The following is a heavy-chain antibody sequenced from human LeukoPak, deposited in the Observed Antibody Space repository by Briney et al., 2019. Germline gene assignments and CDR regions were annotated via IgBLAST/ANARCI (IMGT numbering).Heavy chain of an antibody. D-gene: IGHD6-19*01. CDR3: AKKAVTGTFDY. CDR1: GYTFAEYY. CDR2: INPNSGGT. Sequence: GASVKVSSTASGYTFAEYYMHWVRQAPGQGLEWMGWINPNSGGTNYAQKFQGRVTMTRDTSISTAYMDLSRLRSDDTAVYYCAKKAVTGTFDYWGQGTLVTVSS. J-gene: IGHJ4*02. V-gene: IGHV1-2*02.